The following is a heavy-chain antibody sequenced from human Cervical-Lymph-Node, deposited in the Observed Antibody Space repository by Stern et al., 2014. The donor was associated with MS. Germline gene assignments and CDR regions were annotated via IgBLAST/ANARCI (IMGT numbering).Heavy chain of an antibody. CDR2: LYYSGNT. V-gene: IGHV4-59*08. CDR3: ARHGPPRRRDDSNHPNFDY. D-gene: IGHD5-24*01. J-gene: IGHJ4*02. Sequence: VQLVQSGPGLVKPSETLSLTCTVSGGSISSNYWSWIRQPPGKGLEWIGYLYYSGNTNYNPSLKSRVPTSVPPPKTQFPLSLSFVPAADTAVYYCARHGPPRRRDDSNHPNFDYWGPGTLVAVSS. CDR1: GGSISSNY.